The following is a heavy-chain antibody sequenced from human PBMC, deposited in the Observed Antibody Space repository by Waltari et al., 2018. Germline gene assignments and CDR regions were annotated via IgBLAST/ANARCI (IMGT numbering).Heavy chain of an antibody. V-gene: IGHV1-69*01. Sequence: QVQLVQSGAEVKKPGSSVKVSCKASGGTFSSYAISWVRQAPGQGLEWMGGIIPIFGTANYEQKFQGRVTITADESTSTAYMELSSLRSEDTAVYYCARGPRFYSSSWYWEGDYYYYYGMDVWGQGTTVTVSS. CDR2: IIPIFGTA. CDR3: ARGPRFYSSSWYWEGDYYYYYGMDV. J-gene: IGHJ6*02. CDR1: GGTFSSYA. D-gene: IGHD6-13*01.